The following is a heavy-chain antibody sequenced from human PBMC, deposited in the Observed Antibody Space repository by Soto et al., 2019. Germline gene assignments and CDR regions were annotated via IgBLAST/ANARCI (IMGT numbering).Heavy chain of an antibody. CDR1: GYSISSGYY. J-gene: IGHJ4*02. D-gene: IGHD3-22*01. Sequence: SETLSLTCAVSGYSISSGYYWGWIRQPPGKGLDWIGSIYHSGSTYYNPSLKSRVTISVDTSKNQFSLKLSSVTAADTAVYYCAGSSLNGENYYDSSGLPTGIDYWGQGTLVTVYS. CDR3: AGSSLNGENYYDSSGLPTGIDY. V-gene: IGHV4-38-2*01. CDR2: IYHSGST.